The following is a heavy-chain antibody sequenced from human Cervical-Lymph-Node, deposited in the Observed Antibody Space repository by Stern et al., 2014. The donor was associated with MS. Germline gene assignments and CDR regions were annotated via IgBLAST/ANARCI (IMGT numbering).Heavy chain of an antibody. CDR1: GGSLPDYY. V-gene: IGHV4-59*01. Sequence: QVKLQESGPGLVRPSETLSLTCSVSGGSLPDYYWSWIRQPPGQGLEWIGYVYHTGSTSYNPSLKSRVTISIDTSKSQFALKVNSVTAADTAVYYCARGGRMASMFYWGQGTLVTVSS. D-gene: IGHD5-24*01. J-gene: IGHJ4*02. CDR2: VYHTGST. CDR3: ARGGRMASMFY.